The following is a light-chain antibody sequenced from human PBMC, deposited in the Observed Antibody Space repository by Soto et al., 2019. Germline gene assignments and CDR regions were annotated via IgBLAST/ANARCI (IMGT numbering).Light chain of an antibody. CDR2: EVT. Sequence: QSVLTQPASVSGSPGQSITISCIGTSSDIGPYNYVSWYQQHPDKAPKLILYEVTNRPSGASDRFSGSKSGNAAFLTISGLQAEDEAGYYCSSYSSNATPYVFGSGTKVTAL. CDR3: SSYSSNATPYV. J-gene: IGLJ1*01. V-gene: IGLV2-14*01. CDR1: SSDIGPYNY.